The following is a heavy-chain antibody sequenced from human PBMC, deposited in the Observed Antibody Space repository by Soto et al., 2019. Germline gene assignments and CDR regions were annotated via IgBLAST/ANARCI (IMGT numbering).Heavy chain of an antibody. CDR1: GLTFSTNT. J-gene: IGHJ4*02. D-gene: IGHD3-10*01. CDR3: VITDSGRERGY. Sequence: EVQLVESGGGFVQRGGSLRLSCAVSGLTFSTNTINWDRQAPGKGLEWVSYISTSSTAIYYADSVKGRFTISRDDAKSSLYLQMNSLRDEDTAVYYCVITDSGRERGYWGQGTLVTVSS. CDR2: ISTSSTAI. V-gene: IGHV3-48*02.